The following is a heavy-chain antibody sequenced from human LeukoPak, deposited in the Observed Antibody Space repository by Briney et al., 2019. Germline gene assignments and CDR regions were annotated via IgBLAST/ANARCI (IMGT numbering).Heavy chain of an antibody. CDR2: ISSSSSYT. CDR1: GFTLSDYY. Sequence: GGSLRLSCAASGFTLSDYYMSWIRQAPGKGLEWVSYISSSSSYTNYADSVKGRFTISRDNAKNSLYLQMNSLRAEDTAVYYCARDQGIAAALDYWGQGTLVTVSS. CDR3: ARDQGIAAALDY. D-gene: IGHD6-13*01. J-gene: IGHJ4*02. V-gene: IGHV3-11*06.